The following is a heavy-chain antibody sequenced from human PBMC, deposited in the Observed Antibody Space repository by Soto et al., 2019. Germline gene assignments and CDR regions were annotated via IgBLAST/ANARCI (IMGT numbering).Heavy chain of an antibody. CDR3: ALDNRGYLDY. V-gene: IGHV3-30*03. CDR2: ISYDGSKR. D-gene: IGHD3-16*02. J-gene: IGHJ4*02. CDR1: GFNFRTFG. Sequence: QVHLVESGGGVGQPGRSLRLSCEASGFNFRTFGMHWVRQAPGKGLEWVAVISYDGSKRSYGESVKGRFTISRDNSKNALYLQMNSLRAEDTAVYYCALDNRGYLDYWGQGTLVTVSS.